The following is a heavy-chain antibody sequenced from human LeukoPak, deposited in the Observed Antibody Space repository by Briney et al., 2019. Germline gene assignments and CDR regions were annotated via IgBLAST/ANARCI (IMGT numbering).Heavy chain of an antibody. Sequence: PGGSLRLSCAASGFTFSSSAMSWVRQAPGKGLEWVSGISGSGDSTYYADPVKGRFTISRDNSKNTLYLQMNSLRAEDTAVYYCAKEKGSSGWSPMDVWGQGTTVTVSS. CDR1: GFTFSSSA. D-gene: IGHD6-13*01. V-gene: IGHV3-23*01. CDR2: ISGSGDST. CDR3: AKEKGSSGWSPMDV. J-gene: IGHJ6*02.